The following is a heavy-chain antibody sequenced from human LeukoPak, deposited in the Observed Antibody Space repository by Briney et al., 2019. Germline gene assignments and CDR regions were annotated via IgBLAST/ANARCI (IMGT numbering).Heavy chain of an antibody. CDR1: GGTFSSYG. J-gene: IGHJ5*02. D-gene: IGHD2-2*01. V-gene: IGHV1-69*04. CDR2: IIPILGMG. CDR3: ANARGGCSTTSCVGDWFDP. Sequence: SVKVSCKASGGTFSSYGINWVRQAPGQGLEWMGRIIPILGMGNYAQKFQGRVTITADKSPSTAYMELSSLRSEDTAVYYCANARGGCSTTSCVGDWFDPWGQGTLVTVSS.